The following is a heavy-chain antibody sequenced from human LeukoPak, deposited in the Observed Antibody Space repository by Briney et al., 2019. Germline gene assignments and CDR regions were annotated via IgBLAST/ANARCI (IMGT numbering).Heavy chain of an antibody. D-gene: IGHD6-13*01. V-gene: IGHV3-33*01. CDR2: IWYDGSNK. J-gene: IGHJ3*02. Sequence: GGSLRLSCAASGFTFSSYGMHWVRQAPPKGLEWVAGIWYDGSNKYYADSVKGRFTISRDNSKNTLYLQMNRLRAEDTAVYYCARDRSGYSDAFDIWGQGTMVTVSS. CDR3: ARDRSGYSDAFDI. CDR1: GFTFSSYG.